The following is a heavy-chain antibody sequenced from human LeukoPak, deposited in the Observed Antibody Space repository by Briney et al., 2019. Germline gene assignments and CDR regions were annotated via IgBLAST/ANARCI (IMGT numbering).Heavy chain of an antibody. D-gene: IGHD3-10*01. CDR1: GYTFTGYY. J-gene: IGHJ4*02. V-gene: IGHV1-2*02. CDR2: INPNSGGT. CDR3: ARGGSGSYYDHDY. Sequence: ASVKVSCKASGYTFTGYYMHWVRQAPGQGLEWMGWINPNSGGTNYAQKFQGRVTMTRDTSTSTVYMELSSLRSEDTAVYYCARGGSGSYYDHDYWGQGNLVTVSS.